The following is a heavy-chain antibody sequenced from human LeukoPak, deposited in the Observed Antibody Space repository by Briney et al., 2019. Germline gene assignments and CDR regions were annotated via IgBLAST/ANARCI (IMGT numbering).Heavy chain of an antibody. CDR2: ISAYNGNT. J-gene: IGHJ4*02. Sequence: GASVKVSCKASGYTFTSYGISWVRQAPGQGLEWMGWISAYNGNTNYAQKLQGRVTMTTDTSTSTAYMELRSLRSDDTAVYYCARDPDYDSSGYYKDGFDYWGQGTLVTVSS. CDR1: GYTFTSYG. D-gene: IGHD3-22*01. CDR3: ARDPDYDSSGYYKDGFDY. V-gene: IGHV1-18*01.